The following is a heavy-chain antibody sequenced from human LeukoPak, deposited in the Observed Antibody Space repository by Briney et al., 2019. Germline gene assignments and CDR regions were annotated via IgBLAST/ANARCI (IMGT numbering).Heavy chain of an antibody. Sequence: GALRLSCAASEFPLSSYEMNWVRQAPGKGLEWVSYISSSGSSIYYADSVKGRFTISRDNAKNSLYLQMNSLRAEDTAVYYCAREGALTVTKDAFDIWGQGTMVTVSS. CDR3: AREGALTVTKDAFDI. D-gene: IGHD4-17*01. CDR2: ISSSGSSI. CDR1: EFPLSSYE. V-gene: IGHV3-48*03. J-gene: IGHJ3*02.